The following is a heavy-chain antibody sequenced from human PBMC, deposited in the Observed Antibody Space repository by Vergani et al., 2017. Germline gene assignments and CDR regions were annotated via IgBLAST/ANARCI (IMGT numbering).Heavy chain of an antibody. J-gene: IGHJ3*02. CDR2: IYYSGST. V-gene: IGHV4-31*03. D-gene: IGHD2-2*01. Sequence: QVQLQESGPGLVKPSQTLSLTCTVSGGSISSGGYYWSWIRQHPGKGLEWIGYIYYSGSTYYNPSLKSRVTISVDTSKNQFSLNLSSVTAADTAVYYCARAPIYCSSTSCYLDAFDIWGQGTMVTVSS. CDR1: GGSISSGGYY. CDR3: ARAPIYCSSTSCYLDAFDI.